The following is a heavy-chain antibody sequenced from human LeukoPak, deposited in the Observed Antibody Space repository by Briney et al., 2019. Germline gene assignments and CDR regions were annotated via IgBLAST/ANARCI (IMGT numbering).Heavy chain of an antibody. CDR1: GFTFSSYG. V-gene: IGHV3-30*18. D-gene: IGHD6-13*01. Sequence: GGSLRLSCAASGFTFSSYGMHWVRQAPGKGLEWVALISYDGVNKYYGDSVKGRFTISRDNSKNTLYLQMNSLRAEDSAVYYCAKTGSSWSTFDYWGQGTLVTVSS. CDR2: ISYDGVNK. CDR3: AKTGSSWSTFDY. J-gene: IGHJ4*02.